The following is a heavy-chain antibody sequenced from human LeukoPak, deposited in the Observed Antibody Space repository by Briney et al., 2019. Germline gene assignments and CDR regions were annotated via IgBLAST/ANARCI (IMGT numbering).Heavy chain of an antibody. CDR3: AVMVRGHYYYYMDV. V-gene: IGHV1-69*13. J-gene: IGHJ6*03. CDR1: GGTFSSYG. CDR2: IIPIFATA. Sequence: SVKVSCKTSGGTFSSYGISWVRQAPGQGLEWMGGIIPIFATANYAQKFQGRVTITADESTSTAYMELSSLRSEDTAVYYCAVMVRGHYYYYMDVWGKGTTVTVSS. D-gene: IGHD3-10*01.